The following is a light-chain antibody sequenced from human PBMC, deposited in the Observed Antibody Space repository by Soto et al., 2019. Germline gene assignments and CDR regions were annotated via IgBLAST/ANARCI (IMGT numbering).Light chain of an antibody. CDR1: QRVSNH. CDR2: AAS. Sequence: ETVMTQSPVTLSVSPGDTATLSCRASQRVSNHFAWYQQKPGQAPRLLIYAASTRAAGVPVRFSGSGSETEFTLTIRSLQSEDFAVYYCHQRYDWPITFGQGTRLEIK. J-gene: IGKJ5*01. CDR3: HQRYDWPIT. V-gene: IGKV3-15*01.